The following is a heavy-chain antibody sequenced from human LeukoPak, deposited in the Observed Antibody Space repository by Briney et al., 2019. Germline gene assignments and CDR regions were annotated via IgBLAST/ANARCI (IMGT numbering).Heavy chain of an antibody. V-gene: IGHV4-4*09. D-gene: IGHD3-3*01. CDR2: IYSSGNA. CDR3: ARGITIFGVVSSYYYYYYMDV. J-gene: IGHJ6*03. CDR1: DGSISNSY. Sequence: SETLSLTCTVPDGSISNSYWNWVRQSPGKGLEWIGYIYSSGNANYNPSFKSRVTLSVDTSKNQFSLKLSSVTAADTAVYYCARGITIFGVVSSYYYYYYMDVWGKGTTVTVSS.